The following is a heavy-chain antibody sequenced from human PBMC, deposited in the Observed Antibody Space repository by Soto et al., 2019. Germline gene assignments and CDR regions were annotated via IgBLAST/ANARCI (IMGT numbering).Heavy chain of an antibody. D-gene: IGHD1-7*01. CDR3: ASRDPGTSVDY. V-gene: IGHV4-4*02. J-gene: IGHJ4*02. CDR2: IYRTGST. CDR1: GGSFTSNNW. Sequence: SETLSLTCAVSGGSFTSNNWWTWVRQPPGQGLEWIGEIYRTGSTNYNPSLKSRVTISLDKSEKQISLKVTSLAAADTAVYYCASRDPGTSVDYWGQGTLVTVSS.